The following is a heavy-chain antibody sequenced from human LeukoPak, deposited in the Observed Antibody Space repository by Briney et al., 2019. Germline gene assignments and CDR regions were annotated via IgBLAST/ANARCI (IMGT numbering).Heavy chain of an antibody. J-gene: IGHJ6*03. Sequence: SVKVSCKASGGTFSSYAISWVRQAPGQGLEWMGGIIPIFGTANYAQKFQGRVAITTDESTSTAYMELSSLRSEDTAVYYCARSLRPAWVNYYYYYMDVWGKGTTVTVSS. D-gene: IGHD3-16*01. V-gene: IGHV1-69*05. CDR3: ARSLRPAWVNYYYYYMDV. CDR2: IIPIFGTA. CDR1: GGTFSSYA.